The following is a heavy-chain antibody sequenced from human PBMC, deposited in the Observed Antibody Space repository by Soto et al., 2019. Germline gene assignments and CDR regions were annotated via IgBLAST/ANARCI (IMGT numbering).Heavy chain of an antibody. Sequence: PSETLSLTCAVYGGSFSGYYWSWIRQPPGKGLEWIGEINHSGSTNYNPSLKSRVTISVDTSKNQFSLKLSSVTAADTAVYYCAREGHLRFLEWFTHFNWFDPWGQGTLVTDSS. D-gene: IGHD3-3*01. V-gene: IGHV4-34*01. J-gene: IGHJ5*02. CDR1: GGSFSGYY. CDR3: AREGHLRFLEWFTHFNWFDP. CDR2: INHSGST.